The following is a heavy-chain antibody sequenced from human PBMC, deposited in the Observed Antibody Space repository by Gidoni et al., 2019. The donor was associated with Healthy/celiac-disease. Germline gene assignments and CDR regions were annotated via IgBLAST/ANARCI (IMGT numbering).Heavy chain of an antibody. CDR2: ISGSGGST. CDR3: AKGFYCSSTSCYIGVDY. D-gene: IGHD2-2*02. J-gene: IGHJ4*02. V-gene: IGHV3-23*01. Sequence: EVQLLESGGGLVQPGGSLRLSCAASGFTFSSYAMSWVRQAPGKGLEWVSAISGSGGSTYYADSVKGRFTISRDNSKNTLYLQMNSLRAEDTAVYYCAKGFYCSSTSCYIGVDYWGQGTLVTVSS. CDR1: GFTFSSYA.